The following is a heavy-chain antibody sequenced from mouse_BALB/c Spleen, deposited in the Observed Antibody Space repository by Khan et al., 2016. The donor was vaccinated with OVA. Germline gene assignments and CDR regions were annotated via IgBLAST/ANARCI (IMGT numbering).Heavy chain of an antibody. CDR2: INTYTGEP. J-gene: IGHJ3*01. D-gene: IGHD2-1*01. V-gene: IGHV9-3-1*01. CDR1: GYTLTNYG. Sequence: QIQVVQSGPELKKPGETVKISCKASGYTLTNYGMNWVKQAPGKGLKWMGWINTYTGEPTYAEDFKGRIAFSLETSASTAYLQINNLKNEATATYFCASANCNLWFAFWGQGARVTVSA. CDR3: ASANCNLWFAF.